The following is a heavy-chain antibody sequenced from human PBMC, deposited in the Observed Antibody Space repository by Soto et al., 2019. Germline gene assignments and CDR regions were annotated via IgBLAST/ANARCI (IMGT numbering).Heavy chain of an antibody. V-gene: IGHV1-69*13. J-gene: IGHJ6*02. CDR2: IIPIFGTA. D-gene: IGHD1-26*01. Sequence: ASVKVSCKASGGTFSSYAISWVRQAPEQGLEWMGGIIPIFGTANYAQKFQGRVTITADESTSTAYMELSSLRSEDTAVYYCARGISGSYYYGMDVWGQGTTVTVSS. CDR1: GGTFSSYA. CDR3: ARGISGSYYYGMDV.